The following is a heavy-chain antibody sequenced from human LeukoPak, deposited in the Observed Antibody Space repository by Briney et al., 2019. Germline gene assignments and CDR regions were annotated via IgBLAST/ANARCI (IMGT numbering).Heavy chain of an antibody. CDR1: GGSISSYY. V-gene: IGHV4-38-2*02. J-gene: IGHJ4*02. CDR3: ARDEETGFDY. Sequence: PSETLSLTCTVSGGSISSYYWSWIRQPPGKGLEWIGSIHHSGSTYYNPSLKSRVTISVDTSKNQFSLKLSSVTAADTAVYYCARDEETGFDYWGQGTLVTVSS. CDR2: IHHSGST.